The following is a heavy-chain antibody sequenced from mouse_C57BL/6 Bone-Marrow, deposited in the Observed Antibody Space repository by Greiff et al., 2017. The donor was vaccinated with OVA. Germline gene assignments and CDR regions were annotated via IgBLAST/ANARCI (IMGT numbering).Heavy chain of an antibody. V-gene: IGHV1-5*01. D-gene: IGHD2-1*01. CDR2: IYPGNSDT. Sequence: EVQLQQSGTVLARPGASVKMSCKTSGYTFTSYWMHWVKQRPGQGLEWIGAIYPGNSDTSYNQNFKGKAKLTAVTSASTAYMELSSLKNEDSAVYYCTSSDYGIPYYFDYGGQGTTLTVSS. J-gene: IGHJ2*01. CDR1: GYTFTSYW. CDR3: TSSDYGIPYYFDY.